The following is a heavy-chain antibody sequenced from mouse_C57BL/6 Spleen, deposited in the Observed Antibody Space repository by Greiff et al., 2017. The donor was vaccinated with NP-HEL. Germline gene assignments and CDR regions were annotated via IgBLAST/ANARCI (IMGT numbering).Heavy chain of an antibody. CDR3: ATGGSSYVGFAY. J-gene: IGHJ3*01. CDR2: IDPSDSET. Sequence: QVQLQQPGAELVRPGSSVKLSCKASGYTFTSYWMHWVKQRPIQGLEWIGNIDPSDSETHYNQKFKDKATLTVDKSSSTAYMQLSSLTSEDSAVYYCATGGSSYVGFAYWGQGTLVTVSA. CDR1: GYTFTSYW. D-gene: IGHD1-1*01. V-gene: IGHV1-52*01.